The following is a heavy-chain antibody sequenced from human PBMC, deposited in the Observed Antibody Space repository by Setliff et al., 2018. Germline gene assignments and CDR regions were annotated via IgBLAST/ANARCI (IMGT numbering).Heavy chain of an antibody. CDR3: ARERVGRYYYYHMDV. D-gene: IGHD1-26*01. V-gene: IGHV3-7*03. Sequence: LRLSCAASGFTFSNYWMSWVRQTPGKGLEWVAHIKQDGSEKYYVDSVKGRFIISRDNAKNALYLQMNSLRDEDTAVYYCARERVGRYYYYHMDVWGKGTTVTVAS. J-gene: IGHJ6*03. CDR2: IKQDGSEK. CDR1: GFTFSNYW.